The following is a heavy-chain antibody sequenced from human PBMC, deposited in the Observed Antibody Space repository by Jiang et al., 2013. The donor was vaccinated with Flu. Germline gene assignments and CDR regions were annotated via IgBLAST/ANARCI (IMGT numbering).Heavy chain of an antibody. CDR2: ISYDGSNK. CDR3: ARDPFEGPSKGGSGSYIFLRTVGYFDY. D-gene: IGHD3-10*01. V-gene: IGHV3-30*04. CDR1: GFTFSSHA. Sequence: QLVESGGGVVQPGRSLRLSCAASGFTFSSHAMHWVRQAPGKGLEWVAVISYDGSNKYYADSVKGRFTISRDNSKNTLYLQMNSLRAEDTAVYYCARDPFEGPSKGGSGSYIFLRTVGYFDYWGQGTLVTVSS. J-gene: IGHJ4*02.